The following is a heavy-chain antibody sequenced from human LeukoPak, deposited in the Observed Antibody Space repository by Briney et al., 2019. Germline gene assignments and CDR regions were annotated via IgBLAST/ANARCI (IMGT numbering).Heavy chain of an antibody. D-gene: IGHD3-3*02. CDR1: GYTFTGYY. Sequence: ASVKVSCKASGYTFTGYYMHWVRQAPGQGLEWMGWINPNSGGTNYAQKFQGRVTMTEDTSTDTAYMELSSLRSEDTAVYYCATLAREARDYWGQGTLVTVSS. CDR3: ATLAREARDY. CDR2: INPNSGGT. V-gene: IGHV1-2*02. J-gene: IGHJ4*02.